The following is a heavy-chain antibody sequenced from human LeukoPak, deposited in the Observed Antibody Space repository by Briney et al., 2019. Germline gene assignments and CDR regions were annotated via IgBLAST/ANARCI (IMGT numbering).Heavy chain of an antibody. D-gene: IGHD1-7*01. V-gene: IGHV5-51*01. CDR2: IYPSDSDT. CDR3: ARHMNGNYGLH. J-gene: IGHJ4*02. Sequence: GESLKISCKGSGYSSTSYSIGWVRQMPVKGLEWMGIIYPSDSDTRYSPSFQGQVTISADKSISTAYLQWSSLKASDTAMYYCARHMNGNYGLHWGQGTLVTVSS. CDR1: GYSSTSYS.